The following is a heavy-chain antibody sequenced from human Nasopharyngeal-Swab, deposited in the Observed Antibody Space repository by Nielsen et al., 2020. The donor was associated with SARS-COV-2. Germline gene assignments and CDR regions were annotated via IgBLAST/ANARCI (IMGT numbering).Heavy chain of an antibody. J-gene: IGHJ4*02. V-gene: IGHV3-15*01. CDR1: GFVFSSVW. Sequence: GVSLRLSCAASGFVFSSVWMSWVRQAPGKGLEWVGRIKRKADGGTVEYATAVRGRFSISRDDSRNTLFLQMNRLNTEDTAVYYCTTLHRTGWFWGQGTLVTVSS. CDR3: TTLHRTGWF. CDR2: IKRKADGGTV. D-gene: IGHD6-19*01.